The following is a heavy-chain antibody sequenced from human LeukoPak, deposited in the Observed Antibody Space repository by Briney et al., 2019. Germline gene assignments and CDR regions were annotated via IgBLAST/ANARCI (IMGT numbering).Heavy chain of an antibody. J-gene: IGHJ3*02. CDR2: ISGSGGST. D-gene: IGHD4-11*01. Sequence: GGSLRLSCAASGFTFSSYAMSWVRQAPGKGLEWVSAISGSGGSTYYADSVKGRFTISRDNSKNTLYLQMNSLRAEDTAVYYCSKDIFSNPHSFYILGQGTIGTGSS. V-gene: IGHV3-23*01. CDR3: SKDIFSNPHSFYI. CDR1: GFTFSSYA.